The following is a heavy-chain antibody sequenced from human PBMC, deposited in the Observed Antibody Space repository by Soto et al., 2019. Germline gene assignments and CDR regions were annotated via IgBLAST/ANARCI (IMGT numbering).Heavy chain of an antibody. Sequence: GGSLRLSCAASGFTFSSYSMNWVRQAPGKGLEWVSSISSSSSYIYYADSVKGRFTISRDNAKNTLYLQMNSLRAEDTAVYYCARVNGHDAFDIWGQGTMVTVSS. CDR2: ISSSSSYI. J-gene: IGHJ3*02. V-gene: IGHV3-21*01. CDR1: GFTFSSYS. CDR3: ARVNGHDAFDI.